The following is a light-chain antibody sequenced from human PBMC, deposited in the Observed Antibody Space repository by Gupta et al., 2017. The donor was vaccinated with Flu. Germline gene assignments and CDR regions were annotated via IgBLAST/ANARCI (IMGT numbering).Light chain of an antibody. CDR1: QSISSL. CDR2: KTS. Sequence: DIQMTQFPSTLSASVGDRVTITCRASQSISSLLAWYQQKPGKAPKILIYKTSSLKSGVPSRFSGSGSGTEFTLTINSLQPDDSATYDCQFPHTFGQGTKLEIK. J-gene: IGKJ2*01. V-gene: IGKV1-5*03. CDR3: QFPHT.